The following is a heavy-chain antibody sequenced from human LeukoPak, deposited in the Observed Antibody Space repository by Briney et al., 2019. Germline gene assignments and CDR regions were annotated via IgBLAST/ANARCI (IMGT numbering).Heavy chain of an antibody. D-gene: IGHD3-16*01. CDR1: GFTFSSYG. CDR3: AKEDAPLGGRPDY. V-gene: IGHV3-30*02. CDR2: IRYDGSNK. Sequence: PGGSLRLSCAASGFTFSSYGMHWVRQAPGKGLEWVAFIRYDGSNKYYADSVKGRFTISRDNSKNTLYLQMNSLRAEDTAVYYCAKEDAPLGGRPDYWGQGTLVTVSS. J-gene: IGHJ4*02.